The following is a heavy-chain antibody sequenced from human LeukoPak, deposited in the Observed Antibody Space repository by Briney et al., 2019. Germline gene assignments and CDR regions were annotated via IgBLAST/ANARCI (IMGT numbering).Heavy chain of an antibody. CDR3: ARDYSGSYSTHFDY. CDR1: GFTFSSYA. J-gene: IGHJ4*02. D-gene: IGHD1-26*01. V-gene: IGHV3-30-3*01. Sequence: GGSLRLSCAASGFTFSSYAMHWVRQAPGKGLEWVAAISYDGSNKYYADSVKGRFTISRDNSKNTLYLQMNSLRAEDTAVYYCARDYSGSYSTHFDYWGQGTLVTVSS. CDR2: ISYDGSNK.